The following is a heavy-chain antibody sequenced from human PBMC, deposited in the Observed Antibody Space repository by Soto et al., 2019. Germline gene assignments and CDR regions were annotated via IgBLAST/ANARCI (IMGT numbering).Heavy chain of an antibody. CDR3: ARESEAVAGTEFDY. CDR1: GYTFTDYD. J-gene: IGHJ4*02. V-gene: IGHV1-2*04. CDR2: LNPNTGGI. Sequence: ASVKVSCKTSGYTFTDYDIHWVRQAPGQGLEWMGWLNPNTGGINYAQRFQGWVTMTRDTSISTAYMELSRLKSDDTAVYYCARESEAVAGTEFDYWGQGTPVTVSS. D-gene: IGHD6-19*01.